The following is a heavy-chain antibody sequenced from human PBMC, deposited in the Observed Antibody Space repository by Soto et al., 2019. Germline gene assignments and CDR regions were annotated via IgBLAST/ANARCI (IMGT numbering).Heavy chain of an antibody. CDR2: INHSGST. CDR1: GGSFSGYY. V-gene: IGHV4-34*01. Sequence: SETLSLTCAFYGGSFSGYYWSWIRQPPGKGLEWIGEINHSGSTNYNPSLKSRVTISVDTSKNQFSLKLSSVTAADTAVYYCATTYCGGDCYSFYFQHWGQGTLVTVSS. J-gene: IGHJ1*01. CDR3: ATTYCGGDCYSFYFQH. D-gene: IGHD2-21*02.